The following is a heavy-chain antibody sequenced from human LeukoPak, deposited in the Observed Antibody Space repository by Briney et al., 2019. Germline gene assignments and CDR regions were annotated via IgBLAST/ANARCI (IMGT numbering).Heavy chain of an antibody. Sequence: PSETLSLTCAVYGGSFSNYYWSWIRQPPGKGLAWIGEINDSGRINYNPSLMSRVTVSVDTSKNQFSLRLTSVTATDTAVYYCARRWNYGRNYYIDVWGNGATVSVSS. CDR2: INDSGRI. J-gene: IGHJ6*03. V-gene: IGHV4-34*01. CDR1: GGSFSNYY. CDR3: ARRWNYGRNYYIDV. D-gene: IGHD1-7*01.